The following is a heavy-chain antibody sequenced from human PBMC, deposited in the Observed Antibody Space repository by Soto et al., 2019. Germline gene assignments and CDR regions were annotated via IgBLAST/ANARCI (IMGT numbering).Heavy chain of an antibody. CDR3: VKDRVPGAYGNYYGMDV. D-gene: IGHD5-12*01. CDR1: GFTFNNSG. Sequence: PGGSLRLSCRVSGFTFNNSGMPWVRQGPGKGLEWMAVISYDGSDKYYADSVKGRVIISRDNSKNTLNLKMNSLRAEDTVIYYCVKDRVPGAYGNYYGMDVWGQGTTVTVSS. CDR2: ISYDGSDK. V-gene: IGHV3-30*18. J-gene: IGHJ6*02.